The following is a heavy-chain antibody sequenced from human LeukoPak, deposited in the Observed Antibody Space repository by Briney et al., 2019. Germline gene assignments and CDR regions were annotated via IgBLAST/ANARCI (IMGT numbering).Heavy chain of an antibody. Sequence: GRSLRLSCAASGFTFDDYAMHWVRQAPGKGLEWVSGISWNSGSIVYADSVKGRFTISRDNAKNSLYLQMNSLRAEDTALYYCAKVAYDSSGSYSSNDAFDIWGQGTMVTVSS. J-gene: IGHJ3*02. CDR2: ISWNSGSI. CDR1: GFTFDDYA. CDR3: AKVAYDSSGSYSSNDAFDI. V-gene: IGHV3-9*01. D-gene: IGHD3-22*01.